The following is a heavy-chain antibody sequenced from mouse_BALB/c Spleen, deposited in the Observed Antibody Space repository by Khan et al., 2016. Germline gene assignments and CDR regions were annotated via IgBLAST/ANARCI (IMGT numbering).Heavy chain of an antibody. CDR3: ARKDYGNYGDYFAY. D-gene: IGHD2-1*01. CDR1: GFTFSSYA. V-gene: IGHV5-6-5*01. Sequence: EVQLVESGGGLVKPGGSLKLSCAASGFTFSSYAMSWVRQTPEKRLEWVASISSGGSTYYPDSVKGRFTISRDNARNILHLQLSSLRSEDTAMYSCARKDYGNYGDYFAYWGQGTTLTVAS. CDR2: ISSGGST. J-gene: IGHJ2*01.